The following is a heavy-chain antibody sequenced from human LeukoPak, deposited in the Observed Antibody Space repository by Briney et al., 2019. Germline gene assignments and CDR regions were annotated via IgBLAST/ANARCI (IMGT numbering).Heavy chain of an antibody. Sequence: GGSLRLSCAASGFTFSSYWMHWVRQAPGKGLVWVSRINSDGSITTYADSVRGRFTISRDNAKSTLYLQMNSLRAEDTAVYYCASSTQISKYADYWGQGALVTVSS. CDR3: ASSTQISKYADY. J-gene: IGHJ4*02. CDR2: INSDGSIT. CDR1: GFTFSSYW. D-gene: IGHD2-2*01. V-gene: IGHV3-74*01.